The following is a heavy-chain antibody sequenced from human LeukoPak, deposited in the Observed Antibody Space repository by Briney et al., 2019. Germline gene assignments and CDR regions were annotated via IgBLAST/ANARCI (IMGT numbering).Heavy chain of an antibody. V-gene: IGHV4-38-2*02. CDR3: AAPDIVVVPAASPGAFDI. CDR2: IYNNGIT. D-gene: IGHD2-2*01. CDR1: GYSISSGYF. Sequence: PSETLSLTCTVSGYSISSGYFWGWIRQSPAKGLEWIGSIYNNGITYYNPSLKSRVTISVDTSKNQFSLKLSSVTAADTAVYYCAAPDIVVVPAASPGAFDIWGQGTMVTVSS. J-gene: IGHJ3*02.